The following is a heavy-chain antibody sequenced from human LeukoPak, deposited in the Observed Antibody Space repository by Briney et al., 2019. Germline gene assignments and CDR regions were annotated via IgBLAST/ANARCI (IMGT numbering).Heavy chain of an antibody. D-gene: IGHD2-2*01. CDR1: GGTFSSYA. CDR2: IIPIFGTA. Sequence: ASVKVSCKASGGTFSSYAISWVRQAPGQGLEWMGGIIPIFGTANYAQKFQGRVTITADESTSTAYMELSSLRSEDTAVYYCARETVVVPAAMEGDWFDPWGQGTLVTVSS. V-gene: IGHV1-69*13. J-gene: IGHJ5*02. CDR3: ARETVVVPAAMEGDWFDP.